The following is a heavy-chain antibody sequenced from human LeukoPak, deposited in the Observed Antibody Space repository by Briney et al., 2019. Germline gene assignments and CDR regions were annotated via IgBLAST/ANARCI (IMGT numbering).Heavy chain of an antibody. CDR1: GGSISSSSYY. CDR2: IYYSGST. Sequence: SETLSLTCTVSGGSISSSSYYWGWIRQPPGKGLEWIGSIYYSGSTYYNPSLKSRVTISVDTSKNQFSLKLSSVTAADTAVYYCVRVDGSKTNYMDVWGKGTTVTVSS. CDR3: VRVDGSKTNYMDV. J-gene: IGHJ6*03. V-gene: IGHV4-39*07. D-gene: IGHD3-10*01.